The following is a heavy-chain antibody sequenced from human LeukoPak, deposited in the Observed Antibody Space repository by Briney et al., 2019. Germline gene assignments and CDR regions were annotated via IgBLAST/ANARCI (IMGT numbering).Heavy chain of an antibody. CDR3: ARLAARSWFDP. Sequence: SETLSLTCTVSGYSISSGYYWGWIRPPPGKGLEWIGSIYHSGSTYYNPSLKSRVTISVDTSKNHFSLKLSSVTAADTAVYYCARLAARSWFDPWGQGTLVTVSS. D-gene: IGHD6-6*01. J-gene: IGHJ5*02. V-gene: IGHV4-38-2*02. CDR1: GYSISSGYY. CDR2: IYHSGST.